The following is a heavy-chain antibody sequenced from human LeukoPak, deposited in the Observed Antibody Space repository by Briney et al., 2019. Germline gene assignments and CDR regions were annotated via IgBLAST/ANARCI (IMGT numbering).Heavy chain of an antibody. J-gene: IGHJ5*02. Sequence: SGGSLRLSCAASGFTFSSYWMHWVRQAPGKGLVWVSRINSDGSSTSYADSVKGRFTISRDNAKNTLYLQMNSLRAEDTAVYYCARERRSDNWFDPWGQGTLVTVSS. CDR2: INSDGSST. CDR1: GFTFSSYW. CDR3: ARERRSDNWFDP. V-gene: IGHV3-74*01. D-gene: IGHD3-3*01.